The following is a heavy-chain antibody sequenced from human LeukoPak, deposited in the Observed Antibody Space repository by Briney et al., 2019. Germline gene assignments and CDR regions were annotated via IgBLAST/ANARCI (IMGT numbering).Heavy chain of an antibody. D-gene: IGHD5-24*01. CDR2: IKQDRSEK. Sequence: PGGSLRLSCAASGFTFSNYWMSWVRQAPGKGLEWVANIKQDRSEKYYVDSVKGRFTISRDNAKNSVYLQMNSLRAEDTAVYYCARDRRDGYNLLDYWGQGTLVTVSS. CDR1: GFTFSNYW. J-gene: IGHJ4*02. V-gene: IGHV3-7*01. CDR3: ARDRRDGYNLLDY.